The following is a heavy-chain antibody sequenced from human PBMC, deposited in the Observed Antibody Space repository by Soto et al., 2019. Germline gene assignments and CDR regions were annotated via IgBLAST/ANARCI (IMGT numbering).Heavy chain of an antibody. D-gene: IGHD3-10*01. J-gene: IGHJ6*02. Sequence: SETLSLTCAVYGGSFSGYYWSWIRQPPGKGLEWIGEINHSGSTNYNPSLKSRVTISVDTSKNQFSLKPSSVTAADTAVYYCARGYYYGSGSQINYYYGMDVWGQGTTVTVSS. CDR1: GGSFSGYY. CDR2: INHSGST. V-gene: IGHV4-34*01. CDR3: ARGYYYGSGSQINYYYGMDV.